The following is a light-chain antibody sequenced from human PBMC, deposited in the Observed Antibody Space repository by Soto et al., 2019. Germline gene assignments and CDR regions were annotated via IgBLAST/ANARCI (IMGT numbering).Light chain of an antibody. Sequence: QSALTQPPSASGSPGQSVTISCTGTSSDVGAYDYVSWYQQHPGKAPKLMIYEISNRPSGVSDRFSGSKSGNTASLTVSGLQAEDEADYYYSSFAGSNNFPYVFGTGTKVTVL. CDR3: SSFAGSNNFPYV. V-gene: IGLV2-8*01. J-gene: IGLJ1*01. CDR1: SSDVGAYDY. CDR2: EIS.